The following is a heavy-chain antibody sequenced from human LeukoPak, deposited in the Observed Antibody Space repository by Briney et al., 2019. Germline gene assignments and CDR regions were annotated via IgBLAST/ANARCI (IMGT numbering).Heavy chain of an antibody. V-gene: IGHV1-2*02. Sequence: ASVKVSCKASGYTFTGYYIQWVRQAPGQGLEWMGWLNPNSGGTNYAQKFQGRVTMTTDMSITTAFMDLSSLTSDDTAIYYCAEDLPGWESTFHSWGQGTLVIVSS. D-gene: IGHD1-26*01. CDR2: LNPNSGGT. CDR1: GYTFTGYY. CDR3: AEDLPGWESTFHS. J-gene: IGHJ4*02.